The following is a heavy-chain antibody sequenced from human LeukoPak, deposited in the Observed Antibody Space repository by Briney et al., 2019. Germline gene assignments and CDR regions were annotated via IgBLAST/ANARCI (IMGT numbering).Heavy chain of an antibody. CDR1: GFTFSSYA. D-gene: IGHD6-6*01. CDR3: AKSRSLEYSSSSDF. J-gene: IGHJ4*02. Sequence: PGGSLRLSCAASGFTFSSYAMNWVRQAPGKGLEWVSGISNSGGGTYYADSVKGRFTISRDNSKNTLNLQMNRLRAEDSAVYYCAKSRSLEYSSSSDFWGQGTLVTVSS. CDR2: ISNSGGGT. V-gene: IGHV3-23*01.